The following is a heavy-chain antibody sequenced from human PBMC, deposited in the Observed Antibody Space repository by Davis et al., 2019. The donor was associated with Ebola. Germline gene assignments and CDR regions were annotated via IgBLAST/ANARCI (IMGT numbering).Heavy chain of an antibody. Sequence: SLSLSCAVSGFSFSAYYMSWIRFAPGHGLECASYISSSVSTIYYADSVKGRFTISRDNAKNSLYLQMNSLRAEDTAVYYCARVREYGMDVWGQGTTVTVSS. CDR2: ISSSVSTI. V-gene: IGHV3-11*01. D-gene: IGHD1-26*01. CDR1: GFSFSAYY. J-gene: IGHJ6*02. CDR3: ARVREYGMDV.